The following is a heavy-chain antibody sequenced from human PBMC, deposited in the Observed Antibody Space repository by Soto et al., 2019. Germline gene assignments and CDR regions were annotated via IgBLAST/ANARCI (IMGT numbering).Heavy chain of an antibody. CDR2: INPSGGST. V-gene: IGHV1-46*01. J-gene: IGHJ4*02. CDR1: GYTSTSYC. Sequence: ASVKLSCKASGYTSTSYCMHWVRQAPGQGLEWMGIINPSGGSTSYAQKFQGRVTMTRDTSTSTVYMELSSLRSEDTAVYYCARPRTEAFIAVAVYFDYWGQGTLVTVSS. D-gene: IGHD6-19*01. CDR3: ARPRTEAFIAVAVYFDY.